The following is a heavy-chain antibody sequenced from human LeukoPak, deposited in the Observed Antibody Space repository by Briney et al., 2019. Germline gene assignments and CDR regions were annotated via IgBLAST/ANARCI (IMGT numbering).Heavy chain of an antibody. Sequence: SETLSLTCTVSGGSISSYYWSWIRQPPGKGLEWIGYIYYSGSTNYNPSLKSRVTISVDTSKNQFSLKLSSVTAADTAVYYCAGANGDHEDYWGQGTLVTVSS. CDR2: IYYSGST. CDR1: GGSISSYY. J-gene: IGHJ4*02. V-gene: IGHV4-59*01. D-gene: IGHD4-17*01. CDR3: AGANGDHEDY.